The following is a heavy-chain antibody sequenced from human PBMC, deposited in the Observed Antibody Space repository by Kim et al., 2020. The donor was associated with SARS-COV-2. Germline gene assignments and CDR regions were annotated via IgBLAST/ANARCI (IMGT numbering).Heavy chain of an antibody. Sequence: GGSLRLSCAASGFTFSSYWMHWVRQAPGKGLVWVSRINSDGSSTSYADSVKGRFTISRDNAKNTLYLQMNSLRAEDTAVYYCARAQRVVVAATQAAYFQHWGQGTLVTVSA. CDR2: INSDGSST. V-gene: IGHV3-74*01. CDR1: GFTFSSYW. CDR3: ARAQRVVVAATQAAYFQH. D-gene: IGHD2-15*01. J-gene: IGHJ1*01.